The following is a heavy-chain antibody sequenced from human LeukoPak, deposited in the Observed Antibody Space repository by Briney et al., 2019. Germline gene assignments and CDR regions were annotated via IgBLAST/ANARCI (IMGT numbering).Heavy chain of an antibody. D-gene: IGHD6-19*01. CDR1: GFTFSSYA. Sequence: GGSLRLSCAASGFTFSSYAMSWVRQAPGKGLEWVSGISGRDGNTYYADSVKGRFTISRDNSKNTLYLQMISLRVEDTAIYYCARDRIVMSGFFDYWGQGTLVTVSS. V-gene: IGHV3-23*01. CDR2: ISGRDGNT. CDR3: ARDRIVMSGFFDY. J-gene: IGHJ4*02.